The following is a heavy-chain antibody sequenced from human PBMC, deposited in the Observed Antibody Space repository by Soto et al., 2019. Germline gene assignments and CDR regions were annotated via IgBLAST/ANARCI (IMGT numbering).Heavy chain of an antibody. Sequence: SETLSLTCSVSGGSISRYFWSWIRQSPDKGLEWIGEINDSGSTYYNPSFKSRLTISVDTSKSQISLTLTSVTAADSAVYYCQGGDFWGQGTRVTVSS. CDR2: INDSGST. V-gene: IGHV4-34*01. CDR1: GGSISRYF. CDR3: QGGDF. D-gene: IGHD3-16*01. J-gene: IGHJ4*02.